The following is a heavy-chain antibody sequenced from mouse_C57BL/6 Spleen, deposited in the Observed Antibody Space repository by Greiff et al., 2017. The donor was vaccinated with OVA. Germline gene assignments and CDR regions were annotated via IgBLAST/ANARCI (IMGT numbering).Heavy chain of an antibody. CDR3: ARDGRLRFFAY. CDR2: ISYDGSN. J-gene: IGHJ3*01. CDR1: GYSITSGYY. D-gene: IGHD2-4*01. Sequence: ESGPGLVKPSQSLSLTCSVTGYSITSGYYWNWIRQFPGNKLEWMGYISYDGSNNYNPSLKNRISITRDTSKNQFFLKLNSVTTEDTATYYCARDGRLRFFAYWGQGTLVTVSA. V-gene: IGHV3-6*01.